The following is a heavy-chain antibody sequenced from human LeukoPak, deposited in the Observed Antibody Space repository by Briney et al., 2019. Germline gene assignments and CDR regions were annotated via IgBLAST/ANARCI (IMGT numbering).Heavy chain of an antibody. J-gene: IGHJ4*02. CDR2: IYTSGST. CDR3: ARQGYYYDSSCYYPLFDY. Sequence: SETLSLTCPVAGASISSGSYYWSWIRQPAGKGLEWIGRIYTSGSTNYNPSLKSRVTISVDTSKNQFSLKVSSVTAADTAVYYCARQGYYYDSSCYYPLFDYWGQGTLVTVSS. D-gene: IGHD3-22*01. CDR1: GASISSGSYY. V-gene: IGHV4-61*02.